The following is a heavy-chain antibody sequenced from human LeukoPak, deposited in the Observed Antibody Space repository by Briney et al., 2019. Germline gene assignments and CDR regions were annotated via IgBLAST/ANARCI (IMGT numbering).Heavy chain of an antibody. CDR3: ARGGYDYGGFAPHEGDY. CDR1: GYSFTSYG. D-gene: IGHD4-23*01. CDR2: ISAYNGNT. Sequence: ASVKVSCKASGYSFTSYGISWVRQAPGQGLEWMGWISAYNGNTNYAQKLQGRVTMTTDTSTSTAYMELRSLRSDDTAVYYCARGGYDYGGFAPHEGDYWGQGTLVTVSS. J-gene: IGHJ4*02. V-gene: IGHV1-18*01.